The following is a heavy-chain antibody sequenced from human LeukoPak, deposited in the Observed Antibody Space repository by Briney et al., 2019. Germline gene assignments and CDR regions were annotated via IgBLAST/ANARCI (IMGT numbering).Heavy chain of an antibody. CDR2: IDYSGST. CDR3: ARVGSWCFDL. CDR1: GGSISTYY. Sequence: SETLSLTCTVSGGSISTYYWSWVRQPPGKRLEWIGYIDYSGSTNYNPHLKSRVTMSVDMSKNQFSLKLTPVTAADTAVYYCARVGSWCFDLWGQGTLVTVSS. D-gene: IGHD6-13*01. V-gene: IGHV4-59*01. J-gene: IGHJ4*02.